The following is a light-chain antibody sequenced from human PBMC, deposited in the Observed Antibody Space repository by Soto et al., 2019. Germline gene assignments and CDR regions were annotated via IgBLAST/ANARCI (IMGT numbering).Light chain of an antibody. Sequence: DIVMTQSPDSLAVSLGERATINCKSSQSVLYSSNNKNYLAWYQQKPGQPPKLLIYLASTRESGVPDRFSGSGSGTDFALTINCLQAEDVAVYYCQQYYSSPPAFGGGTKVEIK. CDR2: LAS. V-gene: IGKV4-1*01. CDR1: QSVLYSSNNKNY. CDR3: QQYYSSPPA. J-gene: IGKJ4*01.